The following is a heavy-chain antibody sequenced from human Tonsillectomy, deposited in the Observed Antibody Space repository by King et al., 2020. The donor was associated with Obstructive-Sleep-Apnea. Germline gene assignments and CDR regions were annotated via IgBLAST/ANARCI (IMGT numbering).Heavy chain of an antibody. D-gene: IGHD6-19*01. J-gene: IGHJ4*02. CDR1: GFTFSSYA. CDR3: AKATQWLLYFFDS. CDR2: ISGSGSST. Sequence: VQLVESGGGLVQPGGSLRLSCSASGFTFSSYAMSWVRQAPGKGLEWVSAISGSGSSTYYADSVKGRFTISRDNSKNTLFLQMNSLRAEDTAIYYCAKATQWLLYFFDSWGQGTLVTVSS. V-gene: IGHV3-23*04.